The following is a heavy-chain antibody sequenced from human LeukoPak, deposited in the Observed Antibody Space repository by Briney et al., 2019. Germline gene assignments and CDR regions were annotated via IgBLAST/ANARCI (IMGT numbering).Heavy chain of an antibody. CDR2: IWYDGSNK. V-gene: IGHV3-33*01. CDR1: GFTFSSYG. J-gene: IGHJ5*02. CDR3: ARESPMVRGVIMSENWFDP. D-gene: IGHD3-10*01. Sequence: PGGSLRLSCAASGFTFSSYGMHWVRQAPGKGLEWVAVIWYDGSNKYYADSVKGRFTISRDNSKNTLYLQMNSLRAEDTAVYYCARESPMVRGVIMSENWFDPWGQGTLVTASS.